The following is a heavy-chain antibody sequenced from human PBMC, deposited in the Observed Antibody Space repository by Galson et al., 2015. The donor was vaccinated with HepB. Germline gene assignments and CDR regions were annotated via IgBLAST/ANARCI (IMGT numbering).Heavy chain of an antibody. CDR2: ISYDGSNK. V-gene: IGHV3-30-3*01. Sequence: SLRLSCAASGFTFSSYAMHWVRQAPGKGLEWVAVISYDGSNKYYADSVKGRFTISRDNSKNTLYLQMNSLRAEDTAVYYCARGRHCTNGVCYTVEIDYWGQGTLVTVSS. J-gene: IGHJ4*02. CDR1: GFTFSSYA. D-gene: IGHD2-8*01. CDR3: ARGRHCTNGVCYTVEIDY.